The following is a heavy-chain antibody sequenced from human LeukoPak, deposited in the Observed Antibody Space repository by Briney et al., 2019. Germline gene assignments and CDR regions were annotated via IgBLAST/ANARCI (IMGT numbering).Heavy chain of an antibody. CDR3: AREVNDYDAFDI. CDR2: ISSSSYYI. CDR1: GFSFSTSW. J-gene: IGHJ3*02. D-gene: IGHD4-11*01. V-gene: IGHV3-21*01. Sequence: PGGSLRLSCVASGFSFSTSWMNWVRQAPGKGLEWVSSISSSSYYIYYPDSVKGRFTISRDNAKNSLYLQMNSLRAEDTAVYYCAREVNDYDAFDIWGQGTMVTVSS.